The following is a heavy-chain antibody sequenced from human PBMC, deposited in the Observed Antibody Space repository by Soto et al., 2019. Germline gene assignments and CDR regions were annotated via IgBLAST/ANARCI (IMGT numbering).Heavy chain of an antibody. CDR1: GFIFSNYA. J-gene: IGHJ4*02. V-gene: IGHV3-23*01. Sequence: EVQLLESGGGLVQPGVSLRLSCAASGFIFSNYAMSWVRQAPGKGLEWVSSISSSADRTYYADSVKGRFTISRDSSKNTLYLQINGLRADDTAVYYCAKRPGVGLYYFDSWGQGTLVTVSS. D-gene: IGHD1-26*01. CDR2: ISSSADRT. CDR3: AKRPGVGLYYFDS.